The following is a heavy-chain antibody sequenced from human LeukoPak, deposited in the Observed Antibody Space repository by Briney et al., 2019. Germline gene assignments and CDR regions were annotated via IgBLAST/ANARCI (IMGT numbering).Heavy chain of an antibody. CDR2: IYSGGST. Sequence: GGSLRLSCAASGFTVSSNYMSRVRQAPGKGLEWVSVIYSGGSTYYADSVKGRFTISRDNSKNTLYLQMNSLRAEDTAVYYCARDGYYYDSSGYYYPTFDYWGQGTLVTVSS. CDR1: GFTVSSNY. CDR3: ARDGYYYDSSGYYYPTFDY. V-gene: IGHV3-66*01. D-gene: IGHD3-22*01. J-gene: IGHJ4*02.